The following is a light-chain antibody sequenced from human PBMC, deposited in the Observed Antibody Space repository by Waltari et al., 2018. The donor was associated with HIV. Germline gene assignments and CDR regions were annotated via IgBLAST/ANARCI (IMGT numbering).Light chain of an antibody. CDR2: DAS. CDR3: QQLYTYPLS. CDR1: QGISSS. Sequence: DIQLTQSPSFVSASLKDTVTITCRASQGISSSVAWYHQRPGKDPDLLIYDASTLQTGVPSRFSGSGSGTQFTLTITNLHPDDFGIYYCQQLYTYPLSFGAGTKV. J-gene: IGKJ3*01. V-gene: IGKV1-9*01.